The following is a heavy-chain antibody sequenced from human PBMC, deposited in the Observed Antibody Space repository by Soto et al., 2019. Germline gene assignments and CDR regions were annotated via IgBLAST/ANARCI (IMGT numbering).Heavy chain of an antibody. V-gene: IGHV3-7*03. CDR2: IKQDGSEK. Sequence: GGSLRLSCAASGFNLSTYWMSWVRQAPGKGLEWVANIKQDGSEKYYVDSVKGRFTISRDNAKDSLYLQMNSLRAEDTAVYYCARDPAVVVAATNFDYWGQGTLVTVSS. D-gene: IGHD2-15*01. CDR3: ARDPAVVVAATNFDY. J-gene: IGHJ4*02. CDR1: GFNLSTYW.